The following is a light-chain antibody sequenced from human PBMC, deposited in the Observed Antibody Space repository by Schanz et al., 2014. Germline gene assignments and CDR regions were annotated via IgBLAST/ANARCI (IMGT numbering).Light chain of an antibody. CDR1: QSVSSSY. CDR2: GAS. J-gene: IGKJ3*01. CDR3: HQYINSPFT. V-gene: IGKV3-20*01. Sequence: EIVLTQSPGTLSLSPGERATLSCRASQSVSSSYLAWYQQKPGQAPRLLIYGASSRATGIPDRFRGSVSGTDFTLTISGLEPEDFAVYYCHQYINSPFTFGPGTKLDLK.